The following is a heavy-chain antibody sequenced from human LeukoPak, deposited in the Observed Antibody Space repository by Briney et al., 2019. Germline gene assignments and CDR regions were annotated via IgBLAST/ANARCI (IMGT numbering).Heavy chain of an antibody. V-gene: IGHV4-59*08. Sequence: SETLSLTCTVSGGSINNYYWNWIRQPPGKGLEWIGYMYYSGSTNYNPSLKSRVTISVDTSKNQFSLILTSVTAADTAVYYCSRGLDAYKGGNYWGQGTLVTVSS. D-gene: IGHD5-24*01. CDR3: SRGLDAYKGGNY. CDR2: MYYSGST. CDR1: GGSINNYY. J-gene: IGHJ4*02.